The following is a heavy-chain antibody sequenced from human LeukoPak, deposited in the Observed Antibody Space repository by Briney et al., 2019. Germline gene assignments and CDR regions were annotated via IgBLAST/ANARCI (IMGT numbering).Heavy chain of an antibody. CDR3: ARTYCAEDCSIRYFDY. J-gene: IGHJ4*02. CDR2: INPSGGDT. CDR1: GYILSSYN. Sequence: ASVKVSCKASGYILSSYNMHWVRQAPGQGLEWLGIINPSGGDTKYAQKFQGRVTLTRDKSTSTVYMELSSLTSDDTAVYYCARTYCAEDCSIRYFDYWGQGTLVTVSS. V-gene: IGHV1-46*01. D-gene: IGHD2-21*02.